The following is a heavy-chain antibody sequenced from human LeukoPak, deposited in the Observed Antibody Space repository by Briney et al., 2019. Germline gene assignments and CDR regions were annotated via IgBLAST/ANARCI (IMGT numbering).Heavy chain of an antibody. CDR1: GFTFSSYA. CDR3: AKLGGQELHSYYVAV. CDR2: IIDSGEST. Sequence: PGGSLRLSCAASGFTFSSYAMSWVRQAPGKGLEWVSGIIDSGESTYYANFAKGRFTISRDNSNNTLYLQMNSLRAEDTAVYYCAKLGGQELHSYYVAVCGKGTTVAVSS. V-gene: IGHV3-23*01. J-gene: IGHJ6*03. D-gene: IGHD3-16*01.